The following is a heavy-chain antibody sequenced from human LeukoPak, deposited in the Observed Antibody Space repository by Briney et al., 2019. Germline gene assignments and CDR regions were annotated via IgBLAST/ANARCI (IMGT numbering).Heavy chain of an antibody. D-gene: IGHD1-26*01. V-gene: IGHV1-46*01. CDR3: ASRYSGSYYNEYYFDY. CDR1: GYTFTSYY. J-gene: IGHJ4*02. Sequence: ASVKVSCKASGYTFTSYYMHWVRQAPGQWLEWMGIINPSGGSTSYAQKFQGRVTMTRDTSTSTVYMELSSLRSEDTAVYYCASRYSGSYYNEYYFDYWGQGTLVTVSS. CDR2: INPSGGST.